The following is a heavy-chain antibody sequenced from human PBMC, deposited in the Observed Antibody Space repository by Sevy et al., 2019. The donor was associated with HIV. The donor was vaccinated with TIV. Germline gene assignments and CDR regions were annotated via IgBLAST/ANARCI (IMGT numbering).Heavy chain of an antibody. V-gene: IGHV4-34*01. CDR2: INHSGST. CDR3: ASRSGLWYYGMDV. Sequence: SETLSLTCAVYGGSFSGYYWSWIRQPPGKGLEWIGEINHSGSTNYNPSLKSRVTISVETSKNQFSLKLSSVTAADTAVYYCASRSGLWYYGMDVWGQGTTVTVSS. D-gene: IGHD6-25*01. J-gene: IGHJ6*02. CDR1: GGSFSGYY.